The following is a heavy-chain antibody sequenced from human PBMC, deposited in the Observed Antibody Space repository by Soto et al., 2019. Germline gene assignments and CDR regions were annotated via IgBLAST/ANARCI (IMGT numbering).Heavy chain of an antibody. D-gene: IGHD2-21*01. CDR2: ISYVGST. CDR1: GGSISSSSYY. V-gene: IGHV4-39*07. J-gene: IGHJ5*02. Sequence: PSETLSLTCTVSGGSISSSSYYWGWIRQPPGKGLEWIGYISYVGSTYYNPSLQSRVTISVDTSKNQFSLELSSVTAADTAVYYCARGRGGDQDWFDPWGQGTLVTVSS. CDR3: ARGRGGDQDWFDP.